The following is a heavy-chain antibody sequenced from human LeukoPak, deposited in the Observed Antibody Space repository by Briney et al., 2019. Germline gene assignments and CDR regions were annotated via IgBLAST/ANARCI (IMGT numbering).Heavy chain of an antibody. CDR1: GGSISSGGYS. V-gene: IGHV4-31*03. CDR3: ARGWSSSGWYVQYADY. Sequence: PSETLSLTCTVSGGSISSGGYSWSWIRQHPGKGLEWIGYIYYSGSTYYNPSLKSRVTISVDTSKNQFSLKLSSVTAADTAVYYCARGWSSSGWYVQYADYWGQGTLVTVSS. J-gene: IGHJ4*02. CDR2: IYYSGST. D-gene: IGHD6-19*01.